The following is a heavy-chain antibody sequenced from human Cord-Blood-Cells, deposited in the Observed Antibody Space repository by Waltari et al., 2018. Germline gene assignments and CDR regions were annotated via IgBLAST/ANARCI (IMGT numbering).Heavy chain of an antibody. D-gene: IGHD3-22*01. Sequence: EVQLVESGGGLVQPGGSLRLSCAASGFTFSSYWMSWCRQAPGKGMVGVAKRKRKGSEKYYVDSVKCRLTISKDNAKNSRYLQMNSLRAEDTAVYYCARGYYDSSGYYYYWGQGTLVTVSS. CDR1: GFTFSSYW. V-gene: IGHV3-7*01. CDR2: RKRKGSEK. J-gene: IGHJ4*02. CDR3: ARGYYDSSGYYYY.